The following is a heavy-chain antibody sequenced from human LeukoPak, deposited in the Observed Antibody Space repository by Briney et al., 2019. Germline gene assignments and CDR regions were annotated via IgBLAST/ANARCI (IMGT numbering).Heavy chain of an antibody. J-gene: IGHJ3*02. CDR3: ARDTYYYDSSGYYVGAFDI. V-gene: IGHV4-30-4*01. CDR1: GGSVSSGSYY. Sequence: SETLSLTCTVSGGSVSSGSYYWSWIRQPPGKGLEWIGYIYYSGSTYYNPSLKSRVTISVDTSKNQFSLKLSSVTAADTAVYYCARDTYYYDSSGYYVGAFDIWGQGTMVTVSS. CDR2: IYYSGST. D-gene: IGHD3-22*01.